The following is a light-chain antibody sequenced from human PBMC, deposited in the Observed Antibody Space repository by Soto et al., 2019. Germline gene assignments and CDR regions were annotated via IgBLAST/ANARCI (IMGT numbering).Light chain of an antibody. Sequence: EIVMTQSPANLSVSPGERATLSCRASQSISSNLDWYQQKLGQDPRLLIYRASTRATGIPAWFSGSGSGTEFTLTISSLQSEDFALYYCHQYENGRQTLGQGTKVEI. V-gene: IGKV3-15*01. CDR2: RAS. CDR3: HQYENGRQT. CDR1: QSISSN. J-gene: IGKJ1*01.